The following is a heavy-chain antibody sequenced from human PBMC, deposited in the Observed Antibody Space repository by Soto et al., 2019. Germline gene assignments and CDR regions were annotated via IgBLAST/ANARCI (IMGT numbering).Heavy chain of an antibody. CDR3: AGSVFP. V-gene: IGHV4-31*03. J-gene: IGHJ5*02. CDR2: FYYSGST. CDR1: GGSISTGGYY. Sequence: QVQLQESGPGLVKPSQTLSLTCTVSGGSISTGGYYWNWIRQHPWKGLEWIGYFYYSGSTYYTPSLKSRVTIAVNPSKNQSALKLSSVTAADTAVYYCAGSVFPWGQGTLVTVSS.